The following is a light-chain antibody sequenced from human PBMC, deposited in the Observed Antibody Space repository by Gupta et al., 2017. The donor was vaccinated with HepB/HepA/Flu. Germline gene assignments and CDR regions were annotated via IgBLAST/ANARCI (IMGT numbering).Light chain of an antibody. CDR3: QQYRT. V-gene: IGKV1-5*03. J-gene: IGKJ1*01. Sequence: DIQMTQSPSTLSASVGDRVTIPCRASQSISSWLAWYQQKPEKAPKRLIYKASSLESGVPSRFSGSGSGTEFTLTISSLQPDDFATYYCQQYRTFGQGTKVEIK. CDR2: KAS. CDR1: QSISSW.